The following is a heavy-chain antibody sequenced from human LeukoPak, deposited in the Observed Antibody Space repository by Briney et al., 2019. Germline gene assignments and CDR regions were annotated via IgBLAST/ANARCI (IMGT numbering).Heavy chain of an antibody. Sequence: HPGGSLRLSCAASGFTFSSYAMSWVRQAPGKGLEWVSAISGSGGSTYYADSVKGRFTISRDNSKNTLYLQMNSLRAEDTAVYYCAGFGVGPGHPTRYYYGMDVWGQGTTVTVSS. CDR1: GFTFSSYA. J-gene: IGHJ6*02. CDR3: AGFGVGPGHPTRYYYGMDV. D-gene: IGHD3-3*01. CDR2: ISGSGGST. V-gene: IGHV3-23*01.